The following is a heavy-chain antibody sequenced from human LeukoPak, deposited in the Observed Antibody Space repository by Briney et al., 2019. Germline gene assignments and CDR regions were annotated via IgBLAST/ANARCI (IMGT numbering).Heavy chain of an antibody. CDR2: IYTSGST. D-gene: IGHD3-3*01. Sequence: PSQTLSLTCTVSGGSISSGSYYWSWIRQPAGKGLEWIGRIYTSGSTNYNPSLKSRVTISVDTSKNQFSLKLSSVTAADTAVYYCARGLYYDFWSGYTYWGQGTLVTVSS. V-gene: IGHV4-61*02. J-gene: IGHJ4*02. CDR1: GGSISSGSYY. CDR3: ARGLYYDFWSGYTY.